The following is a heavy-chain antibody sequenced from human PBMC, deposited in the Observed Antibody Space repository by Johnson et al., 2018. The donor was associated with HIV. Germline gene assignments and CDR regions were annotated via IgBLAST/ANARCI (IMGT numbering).Heavy chain of an antibody. D-gene: IGHD4-23*01. CDR2: ISYDGINK. Sequence: VQLVESGGGLVKPGGSLRLSCAASGFTFSNAWMSWVRQAPGKGLEWVAVISYDGINKYYADSVKGRFTISRDNSKNTLSLQMNSLRVEDTAMYYCAKARSLLDYGGFDAFDIWGQGTLVIVSS. CDR3: AKARSLLDYGGFDAFDI. CDR1: GFTFSNAW. J-gene: IGHJ3*02. V-gene: IGHV3-30*18.